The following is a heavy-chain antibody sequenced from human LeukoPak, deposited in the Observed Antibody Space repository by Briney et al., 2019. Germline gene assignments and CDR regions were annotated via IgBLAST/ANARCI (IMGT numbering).Heavy chain of an antibody. CDR2: ISGSGGST. CDR1: GFTFGTYW. J-gene: IGHJ6*03. Sequence: PGGSLRLSCGASGFTFGTYWMHWVRQAPGKGLEWVSAISGSGGSTYYADSVKGRFTISRDNSKNTLYLQMNSLRAEDTAVYYCAKGWHGDYYYYYMDVWGKGTTVTISS. D-gene: IGHD4-17*01. V-gene: IGHV3-23*01. CDR3: AKGWHGDYYYYYMDV.